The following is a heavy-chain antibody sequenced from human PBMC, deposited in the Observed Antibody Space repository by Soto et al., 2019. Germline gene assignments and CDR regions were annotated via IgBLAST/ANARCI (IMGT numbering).Heavy chain of an antibody. D-gene: IGHD3-10*01. CDR1: GASIRSTHYF. V-gene: IGHV4-39*02. Sequence: SETLSLTCKVSGASIRSTHYFWGWIRQPPGKGLEWIGNFYSSGVTHYNPSLKSRVTTSVDTSKNHFSLNLRSVTAADTAVYYCARSRGGVQDWGQGTLVTVSS. CDR3: ARSRGGVQD. J-gene: IGHJ1*01. CDR2: FYSSGVT.